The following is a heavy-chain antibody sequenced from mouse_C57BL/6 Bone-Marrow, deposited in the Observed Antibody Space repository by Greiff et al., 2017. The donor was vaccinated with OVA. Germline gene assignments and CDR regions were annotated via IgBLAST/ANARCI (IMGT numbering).Heavy chain of an antibody. V-gene: IGHV1-76*01. CDR3: ARGYYIPFAY. J-gene: IGHJ3*01. CDR2: IYPGSGNT. CDR1: GYTFTDYY. Sequence: QVQLQQSGAELVRPGASVKLSCKASGYTFTDYYINWVKQRPGQGLEWIARIYPGSGNTYYNEKFKGKATLTAEKSSSTAYMQLSSLTSEDSAVYFCARGYYIPFAYWGQGTLVTVSA. D-gene: IGHD2-12*01.